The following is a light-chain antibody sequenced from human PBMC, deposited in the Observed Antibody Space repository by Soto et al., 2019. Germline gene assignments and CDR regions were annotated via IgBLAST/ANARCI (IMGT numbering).Light chain of an antibody. CDR1: ALPKQY. Sequence: SYELTQPPSVSVSPGQTARITCSGDALPKQYAYWYQQKPGQAPVLVIYKDSERPSGIPERFSGSSSGTTVTLTISGVRAEDEADYYCQSADSTHVVFGGGTKLTVL. CDR2: KDS. V-gene: IGLV3-25*03. J-gene: IGLJ2*01. CDR3: QSADSTHVV.